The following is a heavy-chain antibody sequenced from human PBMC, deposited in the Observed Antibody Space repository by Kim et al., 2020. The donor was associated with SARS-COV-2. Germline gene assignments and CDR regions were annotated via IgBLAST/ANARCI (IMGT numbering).Heavy chain of an antibody. CDR3: ARGIAARPMTYFDY. D-gene: IGHD6-6*01. Sequence: SETLSLTCTVSGGSISSGGYYWSWIRQHPGKGLEWIGYIYYSGSTYYNPSLKSRVTISVDTSKNQFSLKLSSVTAADTAVYYCARGIAARPMTYFDYWGQGTLVTVSS. CDR1: GGSISSGGYY. V-gene: IGHV4-31*03. J-gene: IGHJ4*02. CDR2: IYYSGST.